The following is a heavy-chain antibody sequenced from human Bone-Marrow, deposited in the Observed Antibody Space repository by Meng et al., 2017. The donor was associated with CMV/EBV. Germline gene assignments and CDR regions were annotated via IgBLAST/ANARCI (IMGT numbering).Heavy chain of an antibody. CDR1: GYTFTDYY. CDR2: ISAYNGNT. D-gene: IGHD3-10*01. Sequence: ASVKVSCKASGYTFTDYYIHRVRQAPGQGLEWMGWISAYNGNTNYAQKLQGRVTMTTDTSTSTAYMELRSLRSDDTAVYYCAREEGAYGSGSYYYYFDYWGQGTLVTVSS. V-gene: IGHV1-18*04. J-gene: IGHJ4*02. CDR3: AREEGAYGSGSYYYYFDY.